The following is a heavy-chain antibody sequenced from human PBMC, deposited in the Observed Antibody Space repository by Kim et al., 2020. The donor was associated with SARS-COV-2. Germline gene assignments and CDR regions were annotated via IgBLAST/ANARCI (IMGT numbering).Heavy chain of an antibody. CDR2: IYSGGST. V-gene: IGHV3-53*01. CDR3: CIAARGVLDY. D-gene: IGHD6-6*01. Sequence: GGSLRLSCAASGFTVSSNYMSWVRQAPGKGLEWVSVIYSGGSTYYADSVKGRFTISRDNSKNTLYLQMNSLRAEDTAVYYCCIAARGVLDYWGQGTLVTVSS. CDR1: GFTVSSNY. J-gene: IGHJ4*02.